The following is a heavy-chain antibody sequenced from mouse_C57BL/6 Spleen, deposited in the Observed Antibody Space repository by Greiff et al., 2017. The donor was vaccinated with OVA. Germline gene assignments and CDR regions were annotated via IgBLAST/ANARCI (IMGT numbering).Heavy chain of an antibody. V-gene: IGHV1-50*01. Sequence: QVQLQQSGAELVKPGASVKLSCKASGYTFTSYWMQWVKQRPGQGLEWIGEIDPSDSYSNYNQKFKGKATLTVDTTSSTAYMQLSSLTSEDSAVYYCARRDGYYFYFDYGGQGTTLTVSS. J-gene: IGHJ2*01. CDR2: IDPSDSYS. D-gene: IGHD2-3*01. CDR3: ARRDGYYFYFDY. CDR1: GYTFTSYW.